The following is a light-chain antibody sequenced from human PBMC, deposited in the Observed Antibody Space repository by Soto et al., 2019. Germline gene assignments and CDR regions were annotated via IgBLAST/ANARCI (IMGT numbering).Light chain of an antibody. J-gene: IGLJ2*01. CDR3: QTWGTGIVV. CDR2: LNSDGSH. V-gene: IGLV4-69*01. CDR1: SGHSINA. Sequence: QPVLTQSPSASAPLGASVKLTCTLSSGHSINAIAWHQQQPEKGPRYLMNLNSDGSHSKGDGIPDRFSGSSSGAERYLTISSLQSEDEADYYCQTWGTGIVVFGGGTKVTVL.